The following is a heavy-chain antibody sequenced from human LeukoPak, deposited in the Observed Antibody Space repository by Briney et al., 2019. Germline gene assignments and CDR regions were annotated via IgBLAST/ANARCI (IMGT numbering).Heavy chain of an antibody. D-gene: IGHD6-13*01. J-gene: IGHJ4*02. CDR2: IYYSGST. CDR1: GGSISSYY. Sequence: SETLSLTCTVSGGSISSYYWSWIRQPPGKGLEWIGYIYYSGSTNYNPSLKSRVTMSVDTSKNQFSLKLSSVTAADTAVYYCARDLAYSSSLYFDYWGQGTLVTVSS. CDR3: ARDLAYSSSLYFDY. V-gene: IGHV4-59*12.